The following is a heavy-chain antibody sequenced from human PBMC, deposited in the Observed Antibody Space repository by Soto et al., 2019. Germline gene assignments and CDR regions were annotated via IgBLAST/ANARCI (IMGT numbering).Heavy chain of an antibody. CDR1: GFTFSAYY. Sequence: PGGSLRLFCAASGFTFSAYYMNWVRQAPGKGLEWLSYINHDSTDINYADSVRGRFTISRDNAQNSLFLQMSSLRADDTAVYYCARDATSSRGYGFWVQGTLVT. CDR3: ARDATSSRGYGF. CDR2: INHDSTDI. V-gene: IGHV3-11*05. D-gene: IGHD2-15*01. J-gene: IGHJ4*02.